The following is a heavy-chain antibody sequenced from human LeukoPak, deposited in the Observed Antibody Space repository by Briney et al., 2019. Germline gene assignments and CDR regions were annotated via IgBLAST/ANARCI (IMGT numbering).Heavy chain of an antibody. Sequence: ASVKVSCKTSGYTFTNLDINWLRQAPGQGLEWMGWMSPNSGDTGYAQKFQGRVSMTRDIFKSTAYMELSSLRSEDTAIYYCASNPPNTGDFYYWGLGTLVTVSS. CDR2: MSPNSGDT. CDR3: ASNPPNTGDFYY. CDR1: GYTFTNLD. D-gene: IGHD1-1*01. J-gene: IGHJ4*02. V-gene: IGHV1-8*01.